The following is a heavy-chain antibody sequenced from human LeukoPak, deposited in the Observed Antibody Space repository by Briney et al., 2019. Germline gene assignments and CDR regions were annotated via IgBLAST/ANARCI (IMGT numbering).Heavy chain of an antibody. CDR3: ARDLPNCSSTSCYAYGAFDI. Sequence: ASVKVSCKASGYTFTSYYMHWVRQAPGQGLEWMGIINPSGGSTSYAQKFQGRVTMTRDTSTSTVYMELSSLRSEDTAVYYCARDLPNCSSTSCYAYGAFDIWGQGTMVAVSS. J-gene: IGHJ3*02. CDR1: GYTFTSYY. V-gene: IGHV1-46*01. D-gene: IGHD2-2*01. CDR2: INPSGGST.